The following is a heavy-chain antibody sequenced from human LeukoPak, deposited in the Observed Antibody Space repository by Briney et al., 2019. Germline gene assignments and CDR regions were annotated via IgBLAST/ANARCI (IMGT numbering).Heavy chain of an antibody. V-gene: IGHV3-30*02. CDR1: GFTFSSYG. J-gene: IGHJ5*02. CDR2: IRYDGSNK. CDR3: AKGAYSSSSGFDP. Sequence: GGSLRLPCAASGFTFSSYGMHWVRQAPGKGLEWVAVIRYDGSNKYYADSVKGRFTISRDNSKNTLYLQMNSLRAEDTAVYYCAKGAYSSSSGFDPWGQGTLVTVSS. D-gene: IGHD6-13*01.